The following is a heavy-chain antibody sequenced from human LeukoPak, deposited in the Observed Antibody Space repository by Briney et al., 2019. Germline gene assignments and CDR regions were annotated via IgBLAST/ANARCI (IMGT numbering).Heavy chain of an antibody. CDR3: ARSDSSRYGWLDP. D-gene: IGHD3-22*01. Sequence: SETLSLTCTVSGGSITSSSYYWAWIRQPPGKGLEWIGSIFYVGDTYYNPSLESRITISVDTSRNQFSLKLYSVTAADTAVYYCARSDSSRYGWLDPWGRGTQVTVSS. CDR2: IFYVGDT. CDR1: GGSITSSSYY. J-gene: IGHJ5*02. V-gene: IGHV4-39*01.